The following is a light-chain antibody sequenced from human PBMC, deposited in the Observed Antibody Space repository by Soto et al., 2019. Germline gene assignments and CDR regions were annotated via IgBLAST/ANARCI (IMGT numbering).Light chain of an antibody. CDR2: LGS. Sequence: DIVMTQSPLSLPVNPGEPASISCRSSQNLLHSNGYNYLDWYLQKPWQSPQLLIYLGSNRACGVPVRFSGSGSGTDFTLKISRVEAEDVDVDYCMQGLHTPPKYTFGGGTKVEIK. CDR3: MQGLHTPPKYT. CDR1: QNLLHSNGYNY. V-gene: IGKV2-28*01. J-gene: IGKJ4*01.